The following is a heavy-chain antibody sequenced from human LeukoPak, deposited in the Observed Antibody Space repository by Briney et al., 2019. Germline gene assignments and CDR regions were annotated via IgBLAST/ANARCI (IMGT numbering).Heavy chain of an antibody. CDR2: ISYTGST. D-gene: IGHD5-18*01. CDR3: ARRSKGTYSPVDY. J-gene: IGHJ4*02. Sequence: SETLSLTCTVSGGSISSSSNYWGWVRQPPGKGLEYIGSISYTGSTYYNPPLKSRITISVDTSNNRFSLRLSSVTAADTAVYYGARRSKGTYSPVDYWGQGTLVTVSS. CDR1: GGSISSSSNY. V-gene: IGHV4-39*01.